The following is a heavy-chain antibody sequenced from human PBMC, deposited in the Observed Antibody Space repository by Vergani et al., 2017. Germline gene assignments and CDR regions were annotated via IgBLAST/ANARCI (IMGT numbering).Heavy chain of an antibody. CDR3: ARVQGDIVVVPAVRGYMDV. J-gene: IGHJ6*03. V-gene: IGHV3-30-3*01. Sequence: QVQLVESGGGVVQPGRSLRLSCAASGFTFSSYAMHWVRQAPGKGLEWVAVISDDGSNKYYADSVNGRFTISRDNSKNTLYLQMNSLRAEDTAVYYCARVQGDIVVVPAVRGYMDVWGKGTTVTVSS. CDR2: ISDDGSNK. D-gene: IGHD2-2*01. CDR1: GFTFSSYA.